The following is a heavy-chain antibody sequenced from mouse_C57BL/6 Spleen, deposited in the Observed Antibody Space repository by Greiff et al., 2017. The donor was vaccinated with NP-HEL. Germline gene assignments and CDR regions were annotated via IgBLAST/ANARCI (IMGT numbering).Heavy chain of an antibody. D-gene: IGHD1-1*01. V-gene: IGHV3-6*01. Sequence: EVKLQESGPGLVKPSQSLSLTCSVTGYSITSGYYWNWIRQFPGNKLEWMGYISYDGSNNYNPSLKNRISITRDTSKNQFFLKLNSVTTEDTATYYCAREEGYYGSSYWYFDVWGTGTTVTVSS. CDR1: GYSITSGYY. CDR3: AREEGYYGSSYWYFDV. J-gene: IGHJ1*03. CDR2: ISYDGSN.